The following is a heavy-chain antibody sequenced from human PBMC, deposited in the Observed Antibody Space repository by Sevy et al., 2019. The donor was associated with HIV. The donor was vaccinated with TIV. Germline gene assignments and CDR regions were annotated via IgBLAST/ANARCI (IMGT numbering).Heavy chain of an antibody. V-gene: IGHV4-30-2*01. CDR2: IYHSGST. CDR1: GGSISSGGYS. Sequence: SETLSLTCAVSGGSISSGGYSWSWIRQPPGKGLEWIGYIYHSGSTYYNPSLKSRVTISVDRSKNQFSRKLSSVTAADTAVYYCARVRTPRLNWFDPWGQGTLVTVSS. J-gene: IGHJ5*02. D-gene: IGHD2-21*02. CDR3: ARVRTPRLNWFDP.